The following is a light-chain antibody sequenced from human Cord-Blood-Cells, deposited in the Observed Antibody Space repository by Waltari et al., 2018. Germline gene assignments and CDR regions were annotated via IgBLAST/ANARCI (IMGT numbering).Light chain of an antibody. CDR2: EVS. CDR1: SSDVGGYNY. V-gene: IGLV2-8*01. Sequence: QSALTQPPSASGSPGQSVTISCTGTSSDVGGYNYVSWYQQHPGKAPKLMIYEVSKRPSVVPDRFSGSKYGNTASLTVSGLQAEDESDYYCSSYAGSNNYVFGTGTKVTVL. J-gene: IGLJ1*01. CDR3: SSYAGSNNYV.